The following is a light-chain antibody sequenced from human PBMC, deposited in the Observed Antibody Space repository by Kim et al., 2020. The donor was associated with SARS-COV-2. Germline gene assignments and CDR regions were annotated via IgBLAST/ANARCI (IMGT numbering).Light chain of an antibody. CDR2: GAS. CDR3: QQYYSYPRT. V-gene: IGKV1-8*01. Sequence: ASTGDTVTITCRASQGISNYLAWYQQKPGKAPNLLIYGASNLQGGVPSRFSGGGSGTDFTLTISCLQSEDFATYYCQQYYSYPRTFGQGTKVDIK. J-gene: IGKJ1*01. CDR1: QGISNY.